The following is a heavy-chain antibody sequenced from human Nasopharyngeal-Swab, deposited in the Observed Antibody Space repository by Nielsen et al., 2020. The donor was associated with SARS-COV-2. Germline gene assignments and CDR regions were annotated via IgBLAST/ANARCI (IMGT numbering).Heavy chain of an antibody. J-gene: IGHJ6*03. V-gene: IGHV1-46*01. CDR3: ARGKSWATRGLYYYYYMDV. CDR2: INPSGGST. Sequence: WVRQAPGQGLEWMGIINPSGGSTSYAQKFQGRVTMTRNTSISTAYMELSSLRSEDTAVYYCARGKSWATRGLYYYYYMDVWGKGTTVTVSS. D-gene: IGHD5-12*01.